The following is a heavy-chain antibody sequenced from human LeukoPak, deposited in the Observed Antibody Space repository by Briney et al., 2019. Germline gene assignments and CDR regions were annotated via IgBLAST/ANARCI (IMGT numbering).Heavy chain of an antibody. CDR1: GYTFTGYY. CDR3: ARVCGSGSYDAFDI. Sequence: ASVKVSCKASGYTFTGYYMHWVRQAPGQGLEWMGWINPNSGGTNYAQKFQGRVTMTRGTSISTAYMELSRLRSDDTAVYYCARVCGSGSYDAFDIWGQGTMVTVSS. V-gene: IGHV1-2*02. J-gene: IGHJ3*02. CDR2: INPNSGGT. D-gene: IGHD3-10*01.